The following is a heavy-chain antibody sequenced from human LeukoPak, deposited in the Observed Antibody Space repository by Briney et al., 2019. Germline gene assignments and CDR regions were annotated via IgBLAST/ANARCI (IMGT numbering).Heavy chain of an antibody. V-gene: IGHV3-74*01. Sequence: GGSLRLSCAGSGFTFSSYWMHWVRQDPGKGLVRVSRINSDGSSTSYADSVKGRFTISGDNAKNTLYLQMNSLRAEDTAVYYCARDSGFDWFTYGMDVWGQGTTVTVSS. CDR2: INSDGSST. D-gene: IGHD3-9*01. CDR3: ARDSGFDWFTYGMDV. CDR1: GFTFSSYW. J-gene: IGHJ6*02.